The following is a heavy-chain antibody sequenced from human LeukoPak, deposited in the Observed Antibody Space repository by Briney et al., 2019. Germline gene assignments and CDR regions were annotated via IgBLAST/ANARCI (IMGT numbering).Heavy chain of an antibody. CDR1: GGTFSSYA. J-gene: IGHJ6*03. Sequence: GASVKVSCKASGGTFSSYAISWVRQAPGQGLEWMGGIIPIFGTANYAQKFQGRVTITADESTSTAYMELSSLRSEDTAVYYCARRPKGDCSSTSCQDYYYYYMDVXG. CDR3: ARRPKGDCSSTSCQDYYYYYMDV. D-gene: IGHD2-2*01. V-gene: IGHV1-69*13. CDR2: IIPIFGTA.